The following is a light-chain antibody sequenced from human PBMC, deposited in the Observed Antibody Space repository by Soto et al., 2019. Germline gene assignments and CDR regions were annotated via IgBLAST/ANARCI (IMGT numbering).Light chain of an antibody. Sequence: DIQMTQSPSSLSASVGDRVTITCRASQSIASRLNWYQQKPGSAPKLLIYGASTLESGVPSRFSGSGSGTDFTLTVSSLQPEDFATYYCQHTYDTPAFGGGTTVQVK. CDR2: GAS. J-gene: IGKJ4*01. CDR1: QSIASR. V-gene: IGKV1-39*01. CDR3: QHTYDTPA.